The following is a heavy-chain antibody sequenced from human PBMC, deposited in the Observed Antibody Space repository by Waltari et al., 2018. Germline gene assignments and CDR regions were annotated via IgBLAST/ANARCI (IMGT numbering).Heavy chain of an antibody. CDR2: IYYSGST. CDR3: ARDRKYSSPRGGKYNWFDP. Sequence: QLQLQESGPGLVKPSETLSLTCTVSGGSISSSSYYCGWIRQPPGTGLAWIGSIYYSGSTYYNPSLKSRVTISVDTSKNQFALKLSSVTAADTAVYYCARDRKYSSPRGGKYNWFDPWGQGTLVTVSS. CDR1: GGSISSSSYY. J-gene: IGHJ5*02. V-gene: IGHV4-39*07. D-gene: IGHD6-6*01.